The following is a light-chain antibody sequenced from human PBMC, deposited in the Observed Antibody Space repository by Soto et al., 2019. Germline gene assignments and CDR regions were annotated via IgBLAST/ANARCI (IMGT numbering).Light chain of an antibody. CDR1: QSVSSSY. J-gene: IGKJ2*01. CDR3: EQYGSSPPMYT. Sequence: EIVLTQSPGTLSLSPGERATLSCRASQSVSSSYLAWYQQKPGQAPRLLIYGASSRATGIPDRFSGSGSGTDFTLIISRLEPEDFAVYYGEQYGSSPPMYTFGQGTKLEMK. V-gene: IGKV3-20*01. CDR2: GAS.